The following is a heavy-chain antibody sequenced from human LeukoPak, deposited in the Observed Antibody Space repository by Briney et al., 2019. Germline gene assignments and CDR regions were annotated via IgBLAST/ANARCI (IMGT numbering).Heavy chain of an antibody. CDR3: ARGTVYYYDSSGYYPAFDS. CDR2: IWYDGSNK. Sequence: GGSLRLSCAASGFTFSSYGLPWVRQAPGKGQEWVAVIWYDGSNKYYTDSVKGRFTISRDNSKNTLYLQMDSLRAEDTAVYYCARGTVYYYDSSGYYPAFDSWGQGTLVTVSS. D-gene: IGHD3-22*01. CDR1: GFTFSSYG. J-gene: IGHJ4*02. V-gene: IGHV3-33*01.